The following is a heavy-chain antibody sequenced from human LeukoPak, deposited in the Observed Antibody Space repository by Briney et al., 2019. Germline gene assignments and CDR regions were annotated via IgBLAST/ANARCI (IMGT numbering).Heavy chain of an antibody. D-gene: IGHD3-22*01. Sequence: PGGSLRLSCAASGFTLSSYEMNWVRQAPGKGLEWVSYISSSGDSTYYADSVKGRFTISRDNAKNSLYLQMNSLKTEDTAVYYCKRYYYDGTYDYWGQGTLVTVSS. V-gene: IGHV3-48*03. CDR2: ISSSGDST. CDR1: GFTLSSYE. CDR3: KRYYYDGTYDY. J-gene: IGHJ4*02.